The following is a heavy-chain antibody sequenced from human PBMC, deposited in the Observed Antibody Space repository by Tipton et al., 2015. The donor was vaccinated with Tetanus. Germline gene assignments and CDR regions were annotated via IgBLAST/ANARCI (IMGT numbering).Heavy chain of an antibody. J-gene: IGHJ5*01. Sequence: LRLSCLASGFTFSDYAMSWVRQAPGKGLEWIGSVYYSGSTSYNPSLKSRVTILVDTSKNQFSLKLSSVTAADTAVYYCARGLGSRLAPGGSVASWGQGTLVTVSS. D-gene: IGHD3-10*01. CDR1: GFTFSDYA. CDR2: VYYSGST. V-gene: IGHV4-38-2*01. CDR3: ARGLGSRLAPGGSVAS.